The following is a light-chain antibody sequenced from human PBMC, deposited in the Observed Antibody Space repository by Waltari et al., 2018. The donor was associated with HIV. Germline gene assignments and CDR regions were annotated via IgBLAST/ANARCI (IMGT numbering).Light chain of an antibody. CDR1: ARDFGAYNY. Sequence: QSVLTQPASVSGAPGHSVTISCTGTARDFGAYNYVSWYQQHPGKAPKLLIYDVSHRPSGIAQRFSGSMSGTTASLTISGLQAEDEADYYCSSYARNSPWLFGGGTKLSVL. J-gene: IGLJ3*02. CDR3: SSYARNSPWL. V-gene: IGLV2-14*03. CDR2: DVS.